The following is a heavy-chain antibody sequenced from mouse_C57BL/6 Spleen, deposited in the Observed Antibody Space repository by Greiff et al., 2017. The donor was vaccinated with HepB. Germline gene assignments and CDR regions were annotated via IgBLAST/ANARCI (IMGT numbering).Heavy chain of an antibody. D-gene: IGHD1-1*01. CDR3: ARGYYGFDY. CDR2: ISYDGSN. CDR1: GYSITSGYY. J-gene: IGHJ2*01. V-gene: IGHV3-6*01. Sequence: EVKVEESGPGLVKPSQSLSLTCSVTGYSITSGYYWNWIRQFPGNKLEWMGYISYDGSNNYNPSLKNRISITRDTSKNQFFLKLNSVTTEDTATYYCARGYYGFDYWGQGTTLTVSS.